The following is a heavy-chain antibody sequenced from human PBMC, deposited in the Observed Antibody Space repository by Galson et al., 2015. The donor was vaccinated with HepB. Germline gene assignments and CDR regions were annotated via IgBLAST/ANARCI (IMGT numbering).Heavy chain of an antibody. J-gene: IGHJ6*02. D-gene: IGHD2-2*01. CDR2: INQDGNKK. CDR1: GFTFTFSRFW. Sequence: SLRLSCAASGFTFTFSRFWMSWVRQAPGKGLEWVTKINQDGNKKYYVDSVKGRITISRDNAKNSLYLQMHSLRSEDTAVYYCASYPVVVPARADYYYGMDVWGQGTTVTVSS. V-gene: IGHV3-7*03. CDR3: ASYPVVVPARADYYYGMDV.